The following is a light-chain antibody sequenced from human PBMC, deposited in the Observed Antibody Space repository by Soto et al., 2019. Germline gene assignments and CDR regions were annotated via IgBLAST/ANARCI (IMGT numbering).Light chain of an antibody. Sequence: QTVVTQEPSLTVSPGGTVTLTCASSTGPVTTSHYPNWFQQKPGQPPRSLIYSTTNTHSWTPARFSGSLLGGKAALTLSGVLPEDEADYYCVLYYGGAHVVFGGATKLTVL. J-gene: IGLJ2*01. V-gene: IGLV7-43*01. CDR1: TGPVTTSHY. CDR2: STT. CDR3: VLYYGGAHVV.